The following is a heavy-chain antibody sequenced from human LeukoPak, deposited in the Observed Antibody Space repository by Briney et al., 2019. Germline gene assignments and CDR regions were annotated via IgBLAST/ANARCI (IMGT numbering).Heavy chain of an antibody. V-gene: IGHV1-46*01. CDR2: INPSGGST. Sequence: GASVKVSCKASGYTFTSYGISWVRQAPGQGLEWMGIINPSGGSTSYAQKFQGRVTMTRDTSTSTVYMELSSLRSEDTAVYYCARAAEQITMDPWGQGTLVTVSS. D-gene: IGHD3-10*01. CDR1: GYTFTSYG. CDR3: ARAAEQITMDP. J-gene: IGHJ5*02.